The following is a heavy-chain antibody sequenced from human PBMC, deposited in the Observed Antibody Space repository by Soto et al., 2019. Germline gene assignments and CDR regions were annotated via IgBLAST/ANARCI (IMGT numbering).Heavy chain of an antibody. V-gene: IGHV3-7*03. CDR2: IKRDGSEK. J-gene: IGHJ4*02. CDR1: GFTFRTYA. D-gene: IGHD5-12*01. CDR3: ASLEWESSGYDDY. Sequence: GQSVRLSCTASGFTFRTYAMTWFRQAPGRGLEWVANIKRDGSEKYYVDSVKGRFAISRENAKNTLYLQMNSLRADDTAVYYCASLEWESSGYDDYWGQGTLVTVSS.